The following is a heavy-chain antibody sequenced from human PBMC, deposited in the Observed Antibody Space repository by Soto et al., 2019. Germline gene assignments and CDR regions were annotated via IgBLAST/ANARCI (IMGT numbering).Heavy chain of an antibody. CDR3: ARDYPINYGDYDYYYYYGMDV. V-gene: IGHV3-53*01. CDR1: GFPVNSNY. Sequence: GGSLRLSCAASGFPVNSNYMSWVRQAPGKGLEWVSVIYSGGSTYYADSVKGRFTISRDNSKNTLYLQMNSLRAEDTAVYYCARDYPINYGDYDYYYYYGMDVWGQGTTVTVSS. J-gene: IGHJ6*02. D-gene: IGHD4-17*01. CDR2: IYSGGST.